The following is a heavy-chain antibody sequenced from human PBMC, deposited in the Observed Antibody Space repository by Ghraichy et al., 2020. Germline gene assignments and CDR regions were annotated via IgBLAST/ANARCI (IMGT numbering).Heavy chain of an antibody. D-gene: IGHD1/OR15-1a*01. J-gene: IGHJ6*02. V-gene: IGHV7-4-1*01. CDR2: INTNTGNP. CDR3: ARVNNLLSYYGMDV. Sequence: ASVKVSCKASGYTFTSYAMNWVRQAPGQGLEWMGWINTNTGNPTYAQGFTGRFVFSLDTSVSTAYLQICSLKAEDTAVYYCARVNNLLSYYGMDVWGQGTTVTVSS. CDR1: GYTFTSYA.